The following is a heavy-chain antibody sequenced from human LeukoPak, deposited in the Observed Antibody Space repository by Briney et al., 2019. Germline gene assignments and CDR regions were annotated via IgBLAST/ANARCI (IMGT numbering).Heavy chain of an antibody. Sequence: RGSLRLSCAASGFTFSTYAMSYVRQVPGKGLEWVSAISGSDPGTYYADSVKGRFTISRDNSRNTLHLQMNSLRVEDTAIYYCAKGNAGHCTGTTCYPFDYWGQGTLATVSS. CDR2: ISGSDPGT. CDR1: GFTFSTYA. CDR3: AKGNAGHCTGTTCYPFDY. V-gene: IGHV3-23*01. D-gene: IGHD2-2*01. J-gene: IGHJ4*02.